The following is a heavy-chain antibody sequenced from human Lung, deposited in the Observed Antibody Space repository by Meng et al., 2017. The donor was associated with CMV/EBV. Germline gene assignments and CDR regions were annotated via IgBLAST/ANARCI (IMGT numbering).Heavy chain of an antibody. V-gene: IGHV3-11*01. J-gene: IGHJ5*02. D-gene: IGHD3-10*01. CDR3: ASGSRPYYYGSGDPLAP. Sequence: GGSLRLSCAASGFTFSDYYMTWIRQAPGKGLEWVSYISSSGRTIYYADSVKGRFTISREDAKNSLFLQMNSLRADDTAVSSCASGSRPYYYGSGDPLAPWGQGTXVTVSS. CDR1: GFTFSDYY. CDR2: ISSSGRTI.